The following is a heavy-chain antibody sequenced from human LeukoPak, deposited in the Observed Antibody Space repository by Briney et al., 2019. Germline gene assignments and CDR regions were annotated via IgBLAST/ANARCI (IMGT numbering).Heavy chain of an antibody. J-gene: IGHJ4*02. V-gene: IGHV4-34*01. Sequence: PGGSLRLSCAASGFTFSTYAMGWVRQAPGKGLEWIGEIHPSGSTNYNPSLLSRVTLSLDASKNQFSLRLTSVTAADTAVYFCARGLDTYKSGVDWGQGTLVTVSS. D-gene: IGHD1-26*01. CDR2: IHPSGST. CDR3: ARGLDTYKSGVD. CDR1: GFTFSTYA.